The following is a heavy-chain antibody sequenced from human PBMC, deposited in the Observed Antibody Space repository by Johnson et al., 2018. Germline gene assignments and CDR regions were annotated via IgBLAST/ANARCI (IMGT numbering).Heavy chain of an antibody. J-gene: IGHJ1*01. Sequence: QVQLGQCGGALVEPGGSLRLSCAASGFTLRDYYLSWIRQAPGKGLDWVSYSSRAGPIYSGDSVRGRFTISRDNAKNSLYLQMNNLRAEDTAGYFCAAWSGDSRDLEHWGQGTLVTVSS. D-gene: IGHD3-3*01. CDR1: GFTLRDYY. CDR2: SSRAGPI. CDR3: AAWSGDSRDLEH. V-gene: IGHV3-11*01.